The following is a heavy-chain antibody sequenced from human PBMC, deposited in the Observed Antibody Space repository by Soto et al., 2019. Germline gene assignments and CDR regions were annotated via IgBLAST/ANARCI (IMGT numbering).Heavy chain of an antibody. CDR2: IYYSGST. CDR3: ARTPGYSSSDYYYYGMDV. V-gene: IGHV4-59*12. D-gene: IGHD6-6*01. J-gene: IGHJ6*02. Sequence: PSETLSLTCTVSGGSISSYYWSWIRQPPGKGLEWIGYIYYSGSTNYNPSLKSRVTISVDTSKNQFSLKLSSVTAADTAVYYCARTPGYSSSDYYYYGMDVWGQGTTVTVSS. CDR1: GGSISSYY.